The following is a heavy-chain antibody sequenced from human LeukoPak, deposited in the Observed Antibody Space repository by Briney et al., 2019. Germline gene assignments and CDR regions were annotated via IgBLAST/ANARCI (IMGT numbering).Heavy chain of an antibody. D-gene: IGHD3-3*01. CDR2: FDPEDGET. CDR1: GYTLTELS. V-gene: IGHV1-24*01. CDR3: ARGGGDDFWSGYYPYNWFDP. J-gene: IGHJ5*02. Sequence: ASVKVSCKVSGYTLTELSMHWVRQAPGKGLEWMGGFDPEDGETIYAQKFQGRVTMTEDTSTDTAYMELSRLRSDDTAVYYCARGGGDDFWSGYYPYNWFDPWGQGTLVTVSS.